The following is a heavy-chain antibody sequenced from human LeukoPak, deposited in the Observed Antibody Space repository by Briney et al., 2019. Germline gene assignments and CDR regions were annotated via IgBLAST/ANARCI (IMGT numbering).Heavy chain of an antibody. CDR2: ISGSGGGT. Sequence: QPGGSLRLSCAASGFTFGTYAMSWVRQAPDKGLEWVSTISGSGGGTYYADSVKGRFTISRDDSKNTLYLQMNSLRADDTAVYYCAKDLGRYRNNFFDYWGQGNLVTVSS. V-gene: IGHV3-23*01. CDR3: AKDLGRYRNNFFDY. CDR1: GFTFGTYA. J-gene: IGHJ4*02. D-gene: IGHD1-26*01.